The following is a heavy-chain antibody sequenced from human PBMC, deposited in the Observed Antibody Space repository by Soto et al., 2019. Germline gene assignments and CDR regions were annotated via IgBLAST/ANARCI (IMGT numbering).Heavy chain of an antibody. J-gene: IGHJ6*02. CDR3: AREDRRWAGAEAVVTATRNYPGMNV. D-gene: IGHD2-21*02. CDR1: GYTFTNYG. V-gene: IGHV1-18*01. Sequence: QVQLVQSGAEAKKPGASVRVSCKASGYTFTNYGLSWVRQAPGQGLEWMAWISVYNGKTNYAQKFEGRVTVTTDISSNTAYMDSGRLRSADTAVYYCAREDRRWAGAEAVVTATRNYPGMNVWGQGTTVTVSS. CDR2: ISVYNGKT.